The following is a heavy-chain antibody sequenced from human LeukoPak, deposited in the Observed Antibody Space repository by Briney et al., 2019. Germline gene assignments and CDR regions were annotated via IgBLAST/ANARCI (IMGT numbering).Heavy chain of an antibody. V-gene: IGHV3-21*01. CDR2: ISSSSSYI. D-gene: IGHD3-10*01. Sequence: GGSLRLSCAASGFTFSSYSMNWVRQAPGKGLEWVSSISSSSSYIYYADSVKGRFTISRDNSKNTLYLQMNSLRAEDTAVYYCARDRLLWFGELLKPIRDYYYYYGMDVWGQGTTVTVSS. CDR1: GFTFSSYS. CDR3: ARDRLLWFGELLKPIRDYYYYYGMDV. J-gene: IGHJ6*02.